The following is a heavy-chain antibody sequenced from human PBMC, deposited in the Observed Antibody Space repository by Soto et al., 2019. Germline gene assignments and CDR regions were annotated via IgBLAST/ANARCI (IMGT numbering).Heavy chain of an antibody. CDR2: VSVSGNNA. CDR1: GFAFSTFA. Sequence: GSLRLSCAASGFAFSTFAMTWVRQAPGKGLEWVAAVSVSGNNAYYADSVKGRFTISRDNSQNSVFLQMSSLRADDTAVYYCARDQLRPGILYSLGVLLPEYGLWGQGTLVTVSS. CDR3: ARDQLRPGILYSLGVLLPEYGL. D-gene: IGHD3-22*01. J-gene: IGHJ4*02. V-gene: IGHV3-23*01.